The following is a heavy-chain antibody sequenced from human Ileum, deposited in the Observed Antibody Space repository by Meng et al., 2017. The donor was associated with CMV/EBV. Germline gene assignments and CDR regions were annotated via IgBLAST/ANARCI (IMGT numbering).Heavy chain of an antibody. Sequence: ASVKVSCKASGYMFIGQYIHWVRQAPGQGLEWWGWINPDSGGTNYAQRFQGRVTMTRDTSISTAYMELTGLTSDDTAVYYCARANIAYVYGNNCFDPWGQGTLVTVSS. CDR1: GYMFIGQY. D-gene: IGHD3-10*01. CDR3: ARANIAYVYGNNCFDP. CDR2: INPDSGGT. J-gene: IGHJ5*02. V-gene: IGHV1-2*02.